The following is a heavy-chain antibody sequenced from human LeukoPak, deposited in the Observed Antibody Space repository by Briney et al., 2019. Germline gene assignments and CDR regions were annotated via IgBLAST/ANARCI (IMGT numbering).Heavy chain of an antibody. CDR3: ARSPRYCSSGSCYPDY. Sequence: ASAKVSCKASGYTFTGYYMHWVRQAPGQGLEWMGWINPDSGGTQYAQKFQGRVTMTRDTSISTAYMDLGRLRSDDTAVYFCARSPRYCSSGSCYPDYWGQGTLSPSPQ. J-gene: IGHJ4*02. V-gene: IGHV1-2*02. D-gene: IGHD2-2*01. CDR1: GYTFTGYY. CDR2: INPDSGGT.